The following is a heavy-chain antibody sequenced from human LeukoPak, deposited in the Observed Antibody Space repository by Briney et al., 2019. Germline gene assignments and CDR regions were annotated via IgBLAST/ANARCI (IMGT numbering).Heavy chain of an antibody. D-gene: IGHD2-2*01. Sequence: SGGSLRLSCAASGFTFSSYAMSWVRQAPGKGLEWVSAISGSGGSTYYADSVKGRFTISRDNSKNTLYLQMNSLRAEDTAVYYCAKVPDIVVVPAALVYFDYWGQGTLVTVSS. CDR1: GFTFSSYA. V-gene: IGHV3-23*01. CDR3: AKVPDIVVVPAALVYFDY. CDR2: ISGSGGST. J-gene: IGHJ4*02.